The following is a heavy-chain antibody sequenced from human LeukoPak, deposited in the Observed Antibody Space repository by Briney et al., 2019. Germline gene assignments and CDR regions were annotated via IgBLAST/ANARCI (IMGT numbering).Heavy chain of an antibody. CDR3: TRHEARTRYYYYGMDV. D-gene: IGHD1-1*01. J-gene: IGHJ6*02. CDR1: GYSFSNYW. CDR2: ICPGDSDA. V-gene: IGHV5-51*01. Sequence: GESLKISCKGSGYSFSNYWIGWVRQMPGKGLEWMGIICPGDSDARYSPSSEGQVTISVDKTISTAYLQWSSLKASDTATYYCTRHEARTRYYYYGMDVWGQGTTVTVSS.